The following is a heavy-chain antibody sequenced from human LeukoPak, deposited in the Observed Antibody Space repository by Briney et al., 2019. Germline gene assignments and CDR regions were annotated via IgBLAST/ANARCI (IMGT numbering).Heavy chain of an antibody. J-gene: IGHJ4*02. V-gene: IGHV4-61*02. D-gene: IGHD3-22*01. CDR3: ARSDYYDSSGYYL. Sequence: SQTLSLTCTVSGGSISSGSYYWSWIRQPAGKGLEWIGRIYTSGSTNYNPPLKSRVTISVDTSKNQFSLKLSSVTAADTAVYYCARSDYYDSSGYYLWGQGTLVTVSS. CDR1: GGSISSGSYY. CDR2: IYTSGST.